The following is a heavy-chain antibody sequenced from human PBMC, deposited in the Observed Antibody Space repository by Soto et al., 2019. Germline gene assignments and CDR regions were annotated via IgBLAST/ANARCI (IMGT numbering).Heavy chain of an antibody. D-gene: IGHD6-6*01. CDR2: IYSGGST. CDR1: GFNVGSNY. CDR3: ARDRLHGAFDI. J-gene: IGHJ3*02. Sequence: GGSLRLSSAASGFNVGSNYMSWVRQAPGKGLEWVSVIYSGGSTYYADSVKGRFTISRHNSKNTLYLQMNSLRAEDTAVYYCARDRLHGAFDIWGQGTMVTVSS. V-gene: IGHV3-53*04.